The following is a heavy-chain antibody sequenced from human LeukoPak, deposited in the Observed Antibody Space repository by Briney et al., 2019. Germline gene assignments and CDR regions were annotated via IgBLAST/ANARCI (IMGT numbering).Heavy chain of an antibody. CDR2: IYHSGST. D-gene: IGHD6-19*01. Sequence: SETLSLTCTVSGYSISSGYYWGWIRQPPGKGLEWIGSIYHSGSTYYNPPLKSRATISVDTSKNQFSLKLSSVTAEDTAVYYCARDAEQWLVRIPFDYWGQGTLVTVSS. J-gene: IGHJ4*02. V-gene: IGHV4-38-2*02. CDR1: GYSISSGYY. CDR3: ARDAEQWLVRIPFDY.